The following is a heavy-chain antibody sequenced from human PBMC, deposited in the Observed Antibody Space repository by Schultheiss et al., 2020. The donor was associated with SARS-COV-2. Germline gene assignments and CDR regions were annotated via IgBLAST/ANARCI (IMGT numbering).Heavy chain of an antibody. CDR1: GFTFSSYG. CDR2: ISGSGGST. J-gene: IGHJ4*02. D-gene: IGHD6-6*01. V-gene: IGHV3-23*01. CDR3: ARSEYSSSAGALDY. Sequence: GGSLRLSCAASGFTFSSYGMHWVRQAPGKGLEWVSAISGSGGSTYYADSVKGRFTISRDNSKNTLYLQMNSLRAEDTAVYYCARSEYSSSAGALDYWGQGTLVTVSS.